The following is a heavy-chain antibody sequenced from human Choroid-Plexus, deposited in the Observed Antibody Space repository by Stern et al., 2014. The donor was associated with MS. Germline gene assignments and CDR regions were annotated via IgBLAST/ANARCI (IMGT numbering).Heavy chain of an antibody. D-gene: IGHD3-3*01. CDR3: ARDQRGITIFGVVTDYYSLGMDV. CDR2: INPNTGGT. V-gene: IGHV1-2*02. Sequence: QMQLVQSGAEVKKPGASVKVSCKTSGYIFTGYYIHWVRQAPGQGLEWMAWINPNTGGTKYAQKFQGRVTMSRDTSISTAYEELSSLTSDDTAVYYCARDQRGITIFGVVTDYYSLGMDVWGQGTTFTVSS. J-gene: IGHJ6*02. CDR1: GYIFTGYY.